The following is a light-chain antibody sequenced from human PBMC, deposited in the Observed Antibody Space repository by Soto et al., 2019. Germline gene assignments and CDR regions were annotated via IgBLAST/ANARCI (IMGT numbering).Light chain of an antibody. V-gene: IGKV3-20*01. CDR2: GAS. CDR3: QQYASSPWT. CDR1: PSVSSGY. Sequence: EIVMTQSPATLSVSPGERGTLSCMASPSVSSGYLAWYQHKPGQATRLLIYGASRRATGITDRFRGSESGPDFTITISRLEPEDFAVYYCQQYASSPWTFGQGTKVDIK. J-gene: IGKJ1*01.